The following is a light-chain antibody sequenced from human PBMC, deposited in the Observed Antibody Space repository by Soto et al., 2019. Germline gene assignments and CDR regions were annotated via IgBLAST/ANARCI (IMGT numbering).Light chain of an antibody. CDR2: SDN. CDR1: SSNIGSNS. J-gene: IGLJ2*01. Sequence: QSVLTQPPSASGTPGQRVTISCSRSSSNIGSNSVNWYQQLPKTAPKLLIYSDNQRPSGVPDRFSGSKSGTSASLAINGLQSEDEADYYCAAWDDSLTGVVFGGGTKLTVL. V-gene: IGLV1-44*01. CDR3: AAWDDSLTGVV.